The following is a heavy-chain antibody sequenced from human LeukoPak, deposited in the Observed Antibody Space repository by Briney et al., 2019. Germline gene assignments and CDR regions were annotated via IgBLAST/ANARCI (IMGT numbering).Heavy chain of an antibody. D-gene: IGHD3-10*01. J-gene: IGHJ4*02. V-gene: IGHV4-34*01. CDR1: GGSFSGYY. CDR3: TTMVRGVLVYFDY. CDR2: INHSGST. Sequence: SETLSLTCAVYGGSFSGYYWSWVRQPPGKGLEWIGEINHSGSTNYNPSLKSRVTISVDTSKNQFSLKLSSVTAADTAVYYCTTMVRGVLVYFDYWGQGTLVTVSS.